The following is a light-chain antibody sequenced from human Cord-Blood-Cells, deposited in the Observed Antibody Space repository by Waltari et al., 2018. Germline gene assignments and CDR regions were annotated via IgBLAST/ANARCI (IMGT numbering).Light chain of an antibody. J-gene: IGKJ3*01. Sequence: EILMPQSPATPSGPPGNRSTLSCRASQSASSSLAWYQQKPGQAPRLLIYGAPTRATGIPARFSGSGSGTEVTLTISSLQSEDYAVYYCQQYNNWPPFTFGPGTKVDIK. CDR1: QSASSS. CDR2: GAP. CDR3: QQYNNWPPFT. V-gene: IGKV3-15*01.